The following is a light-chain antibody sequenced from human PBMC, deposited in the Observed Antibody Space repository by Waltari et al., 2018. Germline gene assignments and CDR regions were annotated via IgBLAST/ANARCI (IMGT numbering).Light chain of an antibody. CDR2: AAS. CDR1: QNIRTY. Sequence: DIQMTQSPSSLSASVGDTVTISCRASQNIRTYLNWYQQKPGRAPRILIYAASSLHSGVPSRFSGSGSGTDFTLTISSLQPEDFATYYCQETNTFPITFGQGTRLEIK. CDR3: QETNTFPIT. J-gene: IGKJ5*01. V-gene: IGKV1-39*01.